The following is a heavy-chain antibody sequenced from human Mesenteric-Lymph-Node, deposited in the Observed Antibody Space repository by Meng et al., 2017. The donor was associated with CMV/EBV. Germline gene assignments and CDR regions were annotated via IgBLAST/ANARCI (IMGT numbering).Heavy chain of an antibody. D-gene: IGHD4-23*01. Sequence: GHVQKWGAGLLKPSETLSLTCAVYGGSFSGYYWSWIRQPPGKGLEWIGEINHSGSTNYNPSLKSRVTISVDTSKNQFSLKLSSVTAADTAVYYCARHQRWLKSEGGFNYWGQGTLVTVSS. V-gene: IGHV4-34*01. J-gene: IGHJ4*02. CDR1: GGSFSGYY. CDR2: INHSGST. CDR3: ARHQRWLKSEGGFNY.